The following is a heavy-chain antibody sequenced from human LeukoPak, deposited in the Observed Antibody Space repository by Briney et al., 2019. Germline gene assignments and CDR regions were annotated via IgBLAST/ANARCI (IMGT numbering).Heavy chain of an antibody. V-gene: IGHV3-74*01. Sequence: GGSLRLPCAASGFTFSSYWMHWVRQAPGKGLVWVSRINSDGSSTSYADSVKGRFTISRDNAKNTLYLQMNSLRAEDTAVYYCASPYYYDSSGYLHYWGQGTLVTVSS. J-gene: IGHJ4*02. D-gene: IGHD3-22*01. CDR3: ASPYYYDSSGYLHY. CDR2: INSDGSST. CDR1: GFTFSSYW.